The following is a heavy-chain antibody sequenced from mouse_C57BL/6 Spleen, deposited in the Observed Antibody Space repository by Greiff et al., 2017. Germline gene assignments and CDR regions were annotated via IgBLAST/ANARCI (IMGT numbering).Heavy chain of an antibody. CDR1: GYSFTDYN. J-gene: IGHJ2*01. V-gene: IGHV1-39*01. CDR3: ARSEYYYGSSYRGYYFDY. Sequence: EVQLQQSGPELVKPGASVKISCKASGYSFTDYNMNWVKQSTGKSLEWIGVINPNYGTTSYNQKFKGKATLTVDQSSSTAYMQLNSLTSEDSAVYYCARSEYYYGSSYRGYYFDYWGQGTTLTVSS. D-gene: IGHD1-1*01. CDR2: INPNYGTT.